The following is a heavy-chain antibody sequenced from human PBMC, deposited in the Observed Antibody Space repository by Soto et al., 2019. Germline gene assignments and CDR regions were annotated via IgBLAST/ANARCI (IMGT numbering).Heavy chain of an antibody. CDR3: ARRGSCSSTSCLDY. J-gene: IGHJ4*02. D-gene: IGHD2-2*01. Sequence: ASVKVSWTASGYTLSSYSIHWARQAPGQRLEWMGWINAGNGNTKYSQKFQGRVTITRDTSASTAYMELSSLRSEDTAVYYCARRGSCSSTSCLDYWGQGTLVTVSS. CDR2: INAGNGNT. V-gene: IGHV1-3*01. CDR1: GYTLSSYS.